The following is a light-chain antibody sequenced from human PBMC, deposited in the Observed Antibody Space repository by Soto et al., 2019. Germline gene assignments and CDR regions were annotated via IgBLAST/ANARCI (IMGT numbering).Light chain of an antibody. CDR1: QSVSSNY. CDR3: QQYSSLPHT. Sequence: EIVLTQSPGTLSLSPGERATLSCRASQSVSSNYLAWYQQKSGQAPRLLIYGASNRAAGIPDRFSGSGSGTDFTLTISGLEPEDFAVYYCQQYSSLPHTFGQGTKLEVK. CDR2: GAS. J-gene: IGKJ2*01. V-gene: IGKV3-20*01.